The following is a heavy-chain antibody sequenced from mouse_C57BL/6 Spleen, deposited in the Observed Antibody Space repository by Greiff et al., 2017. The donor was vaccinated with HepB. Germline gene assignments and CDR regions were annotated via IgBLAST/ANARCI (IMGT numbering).Heavy chain of an antibody. CDR2: IDPSDSYT. J-gene: IGHJ4*01. D-gene: IGHD2-4*01. V-gene: IGHV1-59*01. Sequence: VQLQQSGAELVRPGTSVKLSCKASGYTFTSYWMHWVKQRPGQGLEWIGVIDPSDSYTNYNQKFKGKATLTVDTSSSTAYMQLSSLTSEDSAVYYCARGDYGYYAMDYWGQGTSVTVSS. CDR1: GYTFTSYW. CDR3: ARGDYGYYAMDY.